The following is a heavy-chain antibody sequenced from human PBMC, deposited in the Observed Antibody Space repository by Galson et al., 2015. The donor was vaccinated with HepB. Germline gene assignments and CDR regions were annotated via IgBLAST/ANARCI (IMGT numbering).Heavy chain of an antibody. CDR2: ISSSSSYT. V-gene: IGHV3-11*06. CDR1: GFTFSDYY. CDR3: ARDLLLVPPAILYGTHWFDP. J-gene: IGHJ5*02. D-gene: IGHD2-2*02. Sequence: SLRLSCAASGFTFSDYYMSWIRQAPGKGLEWVSYISSSSSYTNYADSVKGRFTISRDNAKNSLYLQMNSLRAEDTAVYYCARDLLLVPPAILYGTHWFDPWGQGTLVTVSS.